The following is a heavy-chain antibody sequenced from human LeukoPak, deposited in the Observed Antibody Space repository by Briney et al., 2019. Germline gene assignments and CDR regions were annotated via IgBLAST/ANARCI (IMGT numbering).Heavy chain of an antibody. V-gene: IGHV3-23*01. J-gene: IGHJ3*01. CDR3: SKGGRWDYYDSSH. CDR1: GFTFSSYA. D-gene: IGHD3-22*01. Sequence: GGSLRLSCTASGFTFSSYAINWVRLAPGKGLEWVSSISGSGGSTFYYADSGKGRFTVSRDNSKNTVYLQMNSLRADDTAVYYCSKGGRWDYYDSSHWGQGTMVIVSS. CDR2: ISGSGGST.